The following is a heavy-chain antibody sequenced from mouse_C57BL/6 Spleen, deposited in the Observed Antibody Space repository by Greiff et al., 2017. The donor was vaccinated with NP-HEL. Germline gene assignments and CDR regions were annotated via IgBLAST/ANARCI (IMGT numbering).Heavy chain of an antibody. CDR1: GYAFSSSW. CDR3: ARELRLGYYAMDY. V-gene: IGHV1-82*01. CDR2: IYPGDGDT. D-gene: IGHD3-2*02. J-gene: IGHJ4*01. Sequence: VKLQQSGPELVKPGASVKISCKASGYAFSSSWMNWVKQRPGKGLEWIGRIYPGDGDTNYNGKFKGKATLTADKSSSTAYMQLSSLTSEDSAVYFCARELRLGYYAMDYWGQGTSVTVSS.